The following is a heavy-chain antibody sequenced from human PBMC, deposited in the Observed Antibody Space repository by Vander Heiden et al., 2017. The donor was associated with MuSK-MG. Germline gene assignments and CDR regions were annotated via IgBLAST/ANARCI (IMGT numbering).Heavy chain of an antibody. D-gene: IGHD3-3*01. V-gene: IGHV4-59*01. CDR3: ARVAQYYDFWSGYPDYYYYYMDV. J-gene: IGHJ6*03. CDR2: IYYSGST. Sequence: QVQLQESGPGLVKPSETLSLTCTVSGGSISSYYWSWIRQPPGKGLEWIGYIYYSGSTNYNPSLKSRVTISEDTSKNQFSLKLSSVTAADTAVYYCARVAQYYDFWSGYPDYYYYYMDVWGKGTTVTVSS. CDR1: GGSISSYY.